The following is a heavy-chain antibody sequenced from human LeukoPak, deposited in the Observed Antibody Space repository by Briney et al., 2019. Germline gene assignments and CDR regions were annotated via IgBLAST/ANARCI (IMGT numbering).Heavy chain of an antibody. CDR1: GGSFSGYY. Sequence: PSETLSLTCAVYGGSFSGYYWSWIRQPPGKGLEWIGEINHSGSTNYNPSLKSRVTISVDTSKNQFSLKLSSVTAADTAVYYCARRRTRTMVRGTFRNYFDYWGQGTLVTVSS. D-gene: IGHD3-10*01. J-gene: IGHJ4*02. V-gene: IGHV4-34*01. CDR3: ARRRTRTMVRGTFRNYFDY. CDR2: INHSGST.